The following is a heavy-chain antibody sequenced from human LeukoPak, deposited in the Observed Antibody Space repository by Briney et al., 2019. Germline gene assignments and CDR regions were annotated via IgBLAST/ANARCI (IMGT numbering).Heavy chain of an antibody. V-gene: IGHV3-48*01. CDR2: ISSRGTTK. J-gene: IGHJ4*02. Sequence: GGSLRLSCEVSGFTFSSSRMNWVRQAPGRGLEWVSYISSRGTTKHYADSVKGRFTISRDNAKNALYLQMNSLRVEDTAVYYCANFEPGYTSSWYAEFWGQGTLVTVSS. CDR3: ANFEPGYTSSWYAEF. D-gene: IGHD6-13*01. CDR1: GFTFSSSR.